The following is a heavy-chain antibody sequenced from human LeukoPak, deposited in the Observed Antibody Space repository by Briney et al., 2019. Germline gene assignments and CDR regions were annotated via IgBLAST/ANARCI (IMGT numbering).Heavy chain of an antibody. J-gene: IGHJ6*02. CDR1: GYTFTGYY. CDR2: INPNSGGT. V-gene: IGHV1-2*02. CDR3: ARVRGYYDSSGYYYPNYYYGMDV. Sequence: AAVKVSCKASGYTFTGYYMHWVRQAPGQGLEWMGWINPNSGGTSYAQKFQGRVTMTRDTSISTAYMELSRLRSDDTAVYYCARVRGYYDSSGYYYPNYYYGMDVWGQGTTVTVSS. D-gene: IGHD3-22*01.